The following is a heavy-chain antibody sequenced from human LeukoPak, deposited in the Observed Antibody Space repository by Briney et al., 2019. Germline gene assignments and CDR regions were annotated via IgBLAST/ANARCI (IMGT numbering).Heavy chain of an antibody. V-gene: IGHV3-30*02. D-gene: IGHD3-3*01. CDR1: GFTFSSYG. Sequence: PGGSLRLSCAASGFTFSSYGMHWVRQAPGKGLEWVAFIRYDGSNKYYADSVKGRFTISRDNSKNTLYLQMNSLRAEDTAVYYCAREYYDFWSGYINYFDYWGQGTLVTVFS. J-gene: IGHJ4*02. CDR3: AREYYDFWSGYINYFDY. CDR2: IRYDGSNK.